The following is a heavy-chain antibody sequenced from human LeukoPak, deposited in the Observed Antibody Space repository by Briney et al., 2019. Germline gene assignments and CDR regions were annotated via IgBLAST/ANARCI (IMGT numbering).Heavy chain of an antibody. CDR2: IYPSGST. Sequence: PSETLSLTCTVSGGSISSYYWTWIRQPAGKGLEWIGRIYPSGSTNYNPSLKSRVTMSVDTSKNQFSLKLSSVTAADTAVYYCAGGTYYGSGARPGYFDHWGQGILVTVSS. J-gene: IGHJ4*02. D-gene: IGHD3-10*01. V-gene: IGHV4-4*07. CDR1: GGSISSYY. CDR3: AGGTYYGSGARPGYFDH.